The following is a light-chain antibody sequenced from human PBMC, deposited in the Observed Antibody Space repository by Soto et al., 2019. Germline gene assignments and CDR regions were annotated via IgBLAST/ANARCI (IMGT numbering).Light chain of an antibody. CDR1: QSISSW. V-gene: IGKV1-5*03. J-gene: IGKJ2*01. CDR3: QQDNSYSYS. Sequence: DIQMTQSPSTLSASVGDRVTITCRASQSISSWLAWYQQKPGKAPKLLIYKASSLESGVPSRFSGSGSGTEFTITSSNLQADDFATYYCQQDNSYSYSVGQGTKLEIK. CDR2: KAS.